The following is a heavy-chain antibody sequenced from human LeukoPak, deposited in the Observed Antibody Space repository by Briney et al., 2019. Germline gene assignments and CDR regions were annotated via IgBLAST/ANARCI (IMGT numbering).Heavy chain of an antibody. CDR2: INHSGST. Sequence: SETLSLTCAVYGGSFSGYYWSWIRQPPGKGLEWIGEINHSGSTNYNPSLKSRVTISVDTSKNRFSLKLSSVTAADTAVYYCARGSSWYPYWGQGTLVTVSS. CDR1: GGSFSGYY. D-gene: IGHD6-13*01. J-gene: IGHJ4*02. V-gene: IGHV4-34*01. CDR3: ARGSSWYPY.